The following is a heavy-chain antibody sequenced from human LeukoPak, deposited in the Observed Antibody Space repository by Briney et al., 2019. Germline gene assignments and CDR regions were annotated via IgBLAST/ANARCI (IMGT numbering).Heavy chain of an antibody. D-gene: IGHD3-10*01. J-gene: IGHJ4*02. CDR3: ARAVGGDGSGSL. CDR1: GGSISSGSYH. CDR2: IYTSGST. Sequence: SETLSLTCTVSGGSISSGSYHWIWIRQPAGKGLEWIGHIYTSGSTNYNPSLKSRVTMSVDMSTRQISLKLSSVTAADTAVYYCARAVGGDGSGSLWGPGTLVTVSS. V-gene: IGHV4-61*09.